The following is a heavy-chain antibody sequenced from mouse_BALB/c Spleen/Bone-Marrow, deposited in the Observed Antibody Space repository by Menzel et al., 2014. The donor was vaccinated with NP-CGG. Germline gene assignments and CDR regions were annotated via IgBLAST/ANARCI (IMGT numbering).Heavy chain of an antibody. Sequence: EVQLHQSGAELVKPGASVKLSCTASGFNIKDIYMHWVKQRPEQGLEWIGRIDPANGNTKYDPKFQGKATITADTSSNTAYLQLSSLTSEDTAVYYCARYDYGWYFSVWGAGTTVTVSS. CDR1: GFNIKDIY. V-gene: IGHV14-3*02. CDR2: IDPANGNT. CDR3: ARYDYGWYFSV. J-gene: IGHJ1*01. D-gene: IGHD2-4*01.